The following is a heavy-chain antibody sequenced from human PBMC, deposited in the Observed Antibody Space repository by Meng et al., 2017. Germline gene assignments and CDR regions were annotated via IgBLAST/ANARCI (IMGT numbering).Heavy chain of an antibody. D-gene: IGHD2-15*01. J-gene: IGHJ4*02. CDR3: ARDRGYCSGGSCYSGFDY. CDR1: GGSISSYY. V-gene: IGHV4-59*01. Sequence: QVQRQVPGPGLVKPSETLSLTCTVSGGSISSYYWSWIRQPPGKGLEWIGYIYYNGSTNYNPSLKSRVTISVDTSKNQFSLKLSSVTAADTAVYYCARDRGYCSGGSCYSGFDYWGQGTLVTVSS. CDR2: IYYNGST.